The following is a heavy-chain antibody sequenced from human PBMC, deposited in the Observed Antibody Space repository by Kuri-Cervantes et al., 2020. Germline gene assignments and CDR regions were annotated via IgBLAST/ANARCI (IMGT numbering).Heavy chain of an antibody. Sequence: GESLKISCAASGFTFSSYWMHWVRQAPGKGLVWVSRINSDGSSTSYADSVKGRFTISRDNAKNTLYLQMNSLTTEDTAFYYCAKDTEGSGWHYFDYWGQGTLVTVSS. D-gene: IGHD6-19*01. CDR3: AKDTEGSGWHYFDY. CDR2: INSDGSST. CDR1: GFTFSSYW. V-gene: IGHV3-74*01. J-gene: IGHJ4*02.